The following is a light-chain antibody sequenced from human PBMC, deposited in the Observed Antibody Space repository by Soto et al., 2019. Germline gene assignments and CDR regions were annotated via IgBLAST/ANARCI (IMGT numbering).Light chain of an antibody. CDR1: QSVSSN. Sequence: EIVMTQSPATLSVSPGERATLSCRASQSVSSNLAWYQQKPGQAPRLLIYGASTRATGIPARFSGSGSGTEFTLTISSLHSEDFAVYYCQQYNNWPFPSWTFGQGTKVDIK. CDR3: QQYNNWPFPSWT. J-gene: IGKJ1*01. CDR2: GAS. V-gene: IGKV3-15*01.